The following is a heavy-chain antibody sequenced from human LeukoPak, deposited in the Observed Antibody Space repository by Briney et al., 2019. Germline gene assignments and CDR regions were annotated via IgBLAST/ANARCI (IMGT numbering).Heavy chain of an antibody. CDR3: AREGGSGRLN. CDR1: GDSVSNNRAA. CDR2: TYYRSKWYN. V-gene: IGHV6-1*01. Sequence: SQTLSLTCALSGDSVSNNRAAWNWIRQSPSRGLEWLGRTYYRSKWYNDYAVSVKSRITINPDTSRNQFSLQLNSVTAEDTAVYYCAREGGSGRLNWGQGTLVTVSS. D-gene: IGHD3-10*01. J-gene: IGHJ4*02.